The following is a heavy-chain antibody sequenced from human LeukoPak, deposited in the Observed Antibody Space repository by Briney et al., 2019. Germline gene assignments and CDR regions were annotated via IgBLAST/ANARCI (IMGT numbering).Heavy chain of an antibody. CDR3: ARATTVAGTKESGVDY. Sequence: GGSLRLSCAASGFTLSSNYMSWVRQAPGTGLEWVSVIYSGGSTYYADSVKGRFTISRDSSKNTLYLQMNSLRAEDTAVYYCARATTVAGTKESGVDYWGQGALVTVSS. D-gene: IGHD6-19*01. CDR2: IYSGGST. V-gene: IGHV3-53*01. CDR1: GFTLSSNY. J-gene: IGHJ4*02.